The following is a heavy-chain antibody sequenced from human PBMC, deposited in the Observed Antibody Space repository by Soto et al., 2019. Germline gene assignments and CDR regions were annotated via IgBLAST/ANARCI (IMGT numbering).Heavy chain of an antibody. CDR3: ARYYDVLPV. Sequence: EVQLVESGGGLVQPGGSLSLSCAASGFSFSTYSMNWVRQAPGKGLEWVSYISSSGHTIYYADSVKCRFTISRDNAKNSLFLQMNSLRAEDTAVYYCARYYDVLPVWGQGTLVTVSS. CDR1: GFSFSTYS. D-gene: IGHD3-9*01. CDR2: ISSSGHTI. V-gene: IGHV3-48*01. J-gene: IGHJ4*02.